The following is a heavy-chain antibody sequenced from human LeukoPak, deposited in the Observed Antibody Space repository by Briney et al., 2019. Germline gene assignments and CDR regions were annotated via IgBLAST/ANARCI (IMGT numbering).Heavy chain of an antibody. V-gene: IGHV4-59*08. Sequence: SETLSLTCTVSGGSLSNYYWSWIRQPPGKGLEWIGYIYYSGNTNCNPSLKSRVTISVDTSKNQFSLKLSSVTAADAAVYYCARGEAAAGTYNWFDPWGQGTLVTVSS. CDR2: IYYSGNT. J-gene: IGHJ5*02. D-gene: IGHD6-13*01. CDR3: ARGEAAAGTYNWFDP. CDR1: GGSLSNYY.